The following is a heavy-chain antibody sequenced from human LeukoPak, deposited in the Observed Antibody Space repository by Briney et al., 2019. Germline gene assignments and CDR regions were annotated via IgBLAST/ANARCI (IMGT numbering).Heavy chain of an antibody. Sequence: PGGSLRLSCAASGFTFRDYYMSWIRQAPGKGLEWVSYISSSGSAIFYADSVKGRFTISRDNSKNTLYLQMNSLRAEDTAVYYCARDRRQWLVRGPFDYWGQGTLVTVSS. CDR1: GFTFRDYY. CDR3: ARDRRQWLVRGPFDY. J-gene: IGHJ4*02. V-gene: IGHV3-11*04. CDR2: ISSSGSAI. D-gene: IGHD6-19*01.